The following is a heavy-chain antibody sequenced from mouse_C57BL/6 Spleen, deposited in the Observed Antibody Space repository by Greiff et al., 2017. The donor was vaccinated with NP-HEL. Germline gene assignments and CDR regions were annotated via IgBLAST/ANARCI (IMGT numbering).Heavy chain of an antibody. J-gene: IGHJ4*01. CDR1: GFSLTSYA. D-gene: IGHD2-4*01. V-gene: IGHV2-9-1*01. Sequence: VQLQESGPGLVAPSQSLSITCTVSGFSLTSYAISWVRQPPGKGLEWLGVIWNGGGTNYNSALKSRLSISKDNSKSQVFLKMNSLQTDDTARYYCARNYDYDLYYAMDYWGQGTSVTVSS. CDR3: ARNYDYDLYYAMDY. CDR2: IWNGGGT.